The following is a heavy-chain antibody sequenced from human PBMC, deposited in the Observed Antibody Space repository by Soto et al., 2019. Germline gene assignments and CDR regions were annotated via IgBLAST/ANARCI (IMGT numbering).Heavy chain of an antibody. Sequence: SETLSLTCAVSVDSVSNDNYYWSWIRQPPGKGLEWIGYIYYSGTTNYNSYLKSRLSLSVDMSKNQFSLKLASVTAADTAVYFCARSKRGRKHFTFDYWGQGALVTVSS. CDR1: VDSVSNDNYY. CDR3: ARSKRGRKHFTFDY. CDR2: IYYSGTT. J-gene: IGHJ4*02. D-gene: IGHD3-16*01. V-gene: IGHV4-61*01.